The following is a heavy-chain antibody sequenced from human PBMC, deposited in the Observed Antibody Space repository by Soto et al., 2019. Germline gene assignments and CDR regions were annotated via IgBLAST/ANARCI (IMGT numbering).Heavy chain of an antibody. CDR2: INHSGST. CDR1: GGSFSGYY. V-gene: IGHV4-34*01. J-gene: IGHJ4*02. Sequence: PSETLSLTCAVYGGSFSGYYWSWIRQPPGKGLEWIGEINHSGSTNYNPSLKSRVTISVDTSKNQFSLKLSSVTAADMGVYYCARGIYEGSSGYYLEVWGQGNLVTVSS. CDR3: ARGIYEGSSGYYLEV. D-gene: IGHD3-22*01.